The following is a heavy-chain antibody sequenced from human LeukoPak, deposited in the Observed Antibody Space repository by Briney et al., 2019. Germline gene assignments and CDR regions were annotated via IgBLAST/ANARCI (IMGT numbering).Heavy chain of an antibody. J-gene: IGHJ4*02. V-gene: IGHV3-21*01. CDR3: ARAYDYVWGSYRYSFDY. Sequence: GGSLRLSCAASGFTFSSYSMNWVRQAPGKGLEWVSSISSSSSYIYYADSVKGRFTISRDNAKNSLYLQMNSLRAEDTAVSYCARAYDYVWGSYRYSFDYWGQGTLVTVSS. D-gene: IGHD3-16*02. CDR1: GFTFSSYS. CDR2: ISSSSSYI.